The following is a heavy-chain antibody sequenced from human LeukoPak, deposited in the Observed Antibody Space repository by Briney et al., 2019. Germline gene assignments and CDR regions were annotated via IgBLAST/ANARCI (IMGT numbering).Heavy chain of an antibody. CDR3: AAPALGYCSGGSCSNHFGYYAVDV. D-gene: IGHD2-15*01. V-gene: IGHV3-74*01. CDR1: GLSFSTYW. CDR2: INGDGTST. Sequence: GGSLRLSCVASGLSFSTYWMHWVRQAPGKGLVWVSRINGDGTSTSYADSVKGRFTISRDNAKNTLFLQMSSLRAEDTAVYFCAAPALGYCSGGSCSNHFGYYAVDVWGQGTTVTVSS. J-gene: IGHJ6*02.